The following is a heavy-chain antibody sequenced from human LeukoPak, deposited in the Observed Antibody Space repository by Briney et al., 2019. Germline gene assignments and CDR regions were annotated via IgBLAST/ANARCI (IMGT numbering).Heavy chain of an antibody. Sequence: GGSLRLSCAASGFTFSSYAMSWVRQAPGKGLEWGSAISGSGGSTYYADSVKGRFTISRDNSKNTLYLQMNSLRAEDTAVYYCASYSSWYPFWDYWGQGTLVTVSS. CDR3: ASYSSWYPFWDY. CDR2: ISGSGGST. J-gene: IGHJ4*02. V-gene: IGHV3-23*01. D-gene: IGHD6-13*01. CDR1: GFTFSSYA.